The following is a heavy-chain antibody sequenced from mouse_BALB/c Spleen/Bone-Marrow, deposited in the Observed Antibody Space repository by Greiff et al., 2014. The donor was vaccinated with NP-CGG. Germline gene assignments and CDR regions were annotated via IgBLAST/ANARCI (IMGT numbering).Heavy chain of an antibody. Sequence: VQLVESGAELVKPGTSVKMSCKASGYTFTSYWMHWVKQRPGQGLEWIGDIYPGSDSTNYNEKFKSKATLTVDTSSSTAYMQLSSLTSEDSAVYDCARRDDYDDYYFAYWGQGTTLTVSS. D-gene: IGHD2-4*01. J-gene: IGHJ2*01. CDR2: IYPGSDST. CDR3: ARRDDYDDYYFAY. V-gene: IGHV1-55*01. CDR1: GYTFTSYW.